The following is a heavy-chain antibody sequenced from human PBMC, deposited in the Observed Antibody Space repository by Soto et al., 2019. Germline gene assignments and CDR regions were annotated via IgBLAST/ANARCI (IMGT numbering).Heavy chain of an antibody. CDR3: TNQHVEGYFDY. CDR1: GFPFSRYG. CDR2: ISYDGSDN. Sequence: QVQLVESGGGVVQPGRSLRLSCAASGFPFSRYGMHWVRQAPGKGLEWLAVISYDGSDNYHADSLKGRFTSSRDNSKNTLYLQMNSLRAEDTAVYYCTNQHVEGYFDYWGQGTRVTVSS. J-gene: IGHJ4*02. V-gene: IGHV3-30*18.